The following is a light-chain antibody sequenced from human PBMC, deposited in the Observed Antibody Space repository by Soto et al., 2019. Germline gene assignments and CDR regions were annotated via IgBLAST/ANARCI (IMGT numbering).Light chain of an antibody. V-gene: IGKV3-20*01. CDR3: QQYGRSPWT. CDR1: QRVSSNY. CDR2: GAS. J-gene: IGKJ1*01. Sequence: IVLTQSPGTVSLSPGERATLSCRASQRVSSNYVAWFQQKTGQAPRLLIHGASERATGVPDRFSGSGSGTDFTLTISGLEPEDFAMYYCQQYGRSPWTFGQGTEVDFK.